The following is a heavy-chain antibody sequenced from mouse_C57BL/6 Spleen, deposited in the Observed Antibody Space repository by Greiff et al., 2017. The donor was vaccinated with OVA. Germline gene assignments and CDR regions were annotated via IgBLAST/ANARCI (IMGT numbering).Heavy chain of an antibody. Sequence: EVQLQQSGPELVKPGASVKISCKASGYTFTDYYMNWVKQSHGKSLEWIGDINPNNGGTSYNQKFKGKATLTVDKSSSTAYMELRSLTSEDSAVYYCAIEEFITTVQGYFDVWGTGTTVTVSS. CDR2: INPNNGGT. CDR3: AIEEFITTVQGYFDV. V-gene: IGHV1-26*01. J-gene: IGHJ1*03. CDR1: GYTFTDYY. D-gene: IGHD1-1*01.